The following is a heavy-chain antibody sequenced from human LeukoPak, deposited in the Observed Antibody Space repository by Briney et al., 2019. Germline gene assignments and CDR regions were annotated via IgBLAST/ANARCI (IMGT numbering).Heavy chain of an antibody. V-gene: IGHV4-59*01. CDR1: GGSISGYY. CDR3: ASLRYGSGSQGALDYGTDY. CDR2: IYYSGST. Sequence: SETLSLTYTVSGGSISGYYWSWVRQPPGKGLEWIGYIYYSGSTNYNPSLKSRVTISVDTSKNQFSLKLHSVTAADTAVYYCASLRYGSGSQGALDYGTDYWGQGSLVTVSS. D-gene: IGHD3-10*01. J-gene: IGHJ4*02.